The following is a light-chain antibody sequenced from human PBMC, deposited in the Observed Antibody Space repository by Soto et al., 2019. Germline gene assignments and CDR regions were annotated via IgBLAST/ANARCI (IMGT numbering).Light chain of an antibody. CDR2: DAS. CDR1: QSVSSY. J-gene: IGKJ2*01. V-gene: IGKV3-20*01. Sequence: ENVLTQSPVTLSLSPGERATLSCRASQSVSSYLAWYQQKPGQAPRLLIYDASNRATGIPDRFSGSGSGTDFTLTISRLEPEDFAVYYCQQYGSSPPYTVGQGTKVDIK. CDR3: QQYGSSPPYT.